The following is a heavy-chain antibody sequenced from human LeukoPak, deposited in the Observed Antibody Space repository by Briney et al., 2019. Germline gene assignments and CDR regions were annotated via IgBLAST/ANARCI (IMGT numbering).Heavy chain of an antibody. J-gene: IGHJ4*02. D-gene: IGHD3-22*01. Sequence: ASVKVSCKASGYTFTSYYVHWVRQAPGQGLEWMGVIIPGGGDTSYAQKFQGRVSMTRDRSTSTVYMELSSLRSEDTAVYYCARDPTYYHESSGYSYRGSFDYWGQGTLVTVSS. CDR2: IIPGGGDT. CDR3: ARDPTYYHESSGYSYRGSFDY. V-gene: IGHV1-46*01. CDR1: GYTFTSYY.